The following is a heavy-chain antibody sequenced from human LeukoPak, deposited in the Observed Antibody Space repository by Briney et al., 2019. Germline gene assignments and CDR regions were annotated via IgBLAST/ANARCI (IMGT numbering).Heavy chain of an antibody. J-gene: IGHJ4*02. D-gene: IGHD3-22*01. CDR1: RLTFYSYD. CDR2: ISGNGGSR. CDR3: VKDNYYDSRGYCDY. Sequence: SGVSLRLSCAASRLTFYSYDTIWAPQARGKAREWVTDISGNGGSRYYADSVKGRFTISRDNTRNSLYLKMNSLRAEDTAVYYCVKDNYYDSRGYCDYWGQGTLVTVSS. V-gene: IGHV3-23*01.